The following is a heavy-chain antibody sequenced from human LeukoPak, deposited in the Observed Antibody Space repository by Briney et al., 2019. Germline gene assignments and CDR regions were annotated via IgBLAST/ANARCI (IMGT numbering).Heavy chain of an antibody. V-gene: IGHV3-15*01. CDR1: GLSLNNAW. CDR2: IISKTDGGTA. J-gene: IGHJ4*02. Sequence: TGGSLRLSCAASGLSLNNAWMNWVRQAPGKWLEWVGCIISKTDGGTADYAAPVKGRFTISRDDSKNMLYLEMNSLKTEDTAVYYCTTVKRWEVPPSNYWGQGTLVTVSS. D-gene: IGHD1-26*01. CDR3: TTVKRWEVPPSNY.